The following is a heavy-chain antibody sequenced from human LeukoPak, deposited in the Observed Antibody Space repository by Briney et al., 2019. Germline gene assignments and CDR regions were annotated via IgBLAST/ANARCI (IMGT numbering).Heavy chain of an antibody. D-gene: IGHD3-10*01. CDR1: GGSIRSYY. Sequence: SETLSLTCTASGGSIRSYYWNWIRQPPGKGLNWLGYIYYSGNTNYNPSLKSRVTISVDTSKNQFSLKLSSVTAADTAVYYCAADNSYGSGSYYTWGQGTLVTVSS. CDR2: IYYSGNT. CDR3: AADNSYGSGSYYT. J-gene: IGHJ4*02. V-gene: IGHV4-59*01.